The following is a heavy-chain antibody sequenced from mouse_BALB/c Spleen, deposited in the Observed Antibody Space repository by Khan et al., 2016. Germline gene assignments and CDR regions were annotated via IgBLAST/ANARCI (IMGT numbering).Heavy chain of an antibody. J-gene: IGHJ4*01. CDR3: ARLYYGNAMDY. Sequence: EVKLLESGGGLVQPGGSLNLSCAASGFDFSRYWMSWARQAPGKGQEWIGEINPGSSTINYTPSLKDKFIISRDNAKNTLYLQMSKVRSEDTALYYGARLYYGNAMDYWGQGTSVTVSS. D-gene: IGHD2-1*01. CDR1: GFDFSRYW. CDR2: INPGSSTI. V-gene: IGHV4-2*02.